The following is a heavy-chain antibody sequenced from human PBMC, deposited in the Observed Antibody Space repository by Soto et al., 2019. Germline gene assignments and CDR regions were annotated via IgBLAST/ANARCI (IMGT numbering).Heavy chain of an antibody. CDR3: TRVYCTVGSCAFDI. V-gene: IGHV3-9*01. D-gene: IGHD2-8*02. CDR1: GFTFHDHA. J-gene: IGHJ3*02. Sequence: EEQLVESGGALVQPGGSLRLSCVASGFTFHDHAMHWVRQVPGKGLEWVSFITWNGGSLAYADSIKGRFTISRDNAKNSLYLQMNSLRAEDTALYYCTRVYCTVGSCAFDIWGQGTVVTVSS. CDR2: ITWNGGSL.